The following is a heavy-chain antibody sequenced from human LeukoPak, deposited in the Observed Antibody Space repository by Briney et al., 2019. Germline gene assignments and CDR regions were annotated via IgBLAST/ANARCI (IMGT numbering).Heavy chain of an antibody. Sequence: GASVKVSCKASGYTFTGYYMHWVRQAPGQGLEWMGWINPNSGGTNYAQKFQGRVTMTRDTSISTAYMELSRLRSDDTAVYYCAQRSVRADSSGYYRWGQGTLVTVSS. V-gene: IGHV1-2*02. CDR1: GYTFTGYY. CDR3: AQRSVRADSSGYYR. D-gene: IGHD3-22*01. CDR2: INPNSGGT. J-gene: IGHJ4*02.